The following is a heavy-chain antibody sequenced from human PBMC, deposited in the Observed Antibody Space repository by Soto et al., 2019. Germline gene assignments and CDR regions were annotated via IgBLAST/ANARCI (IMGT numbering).Heavy chain of an antibody. D-gene: IGHD2-2*01. Sequence: QVQLVESGGGVVQPGRSLRLSCAASGFTFRSYGMHWVRQAPGKGLEWVAVISYDGSNKYYADSVKGRFTISRDNSKNTLYLQMNIRRAEDTAVYYCAKDWGYCISTSCYRWGMDVWGQGTTVTVSS. V-gene: IGHV3-30*18. CDR2: ISYDGSNK. CDR1: GFTFRSYG. J-gene: IGHJ6*02. CDR3: AKDWGYCISTSCYRWGMDV.